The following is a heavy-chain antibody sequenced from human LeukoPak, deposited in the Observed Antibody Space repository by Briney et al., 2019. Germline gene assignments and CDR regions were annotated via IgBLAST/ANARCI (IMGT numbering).Heavy chain of an antibody. CDR1: GFTFSSYG. CDR2: IWYDGSNK. J-gene: IGHJ4*02. V-gene: IGHV3-33*01. Sequence: GGSLRLSCAASGFTFSSYGMHWVRQAPGKGLEWVAVIWYDGSNKYYADSVKGRFTISRDNSKNTLYLQMNSLRAEDTAVYYCARDRGGTTVTPDYWGQGTLVIVSS. D-gene: IGHD4-17*01. CDR3: ARDRGGTTVTPDY.